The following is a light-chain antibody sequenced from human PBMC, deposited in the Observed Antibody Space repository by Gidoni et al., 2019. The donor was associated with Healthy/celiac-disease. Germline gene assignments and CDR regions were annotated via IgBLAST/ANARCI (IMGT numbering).Light chain of an antibody. V-gene: IGKV3-20*01. J-gene: IGKJ2*01. CDR2: GAS. CDR3: QQYGSSSYT. CDR1: QSVSSSY. Sequence: IVLTQSPGTLSLSPGERATLSCRASQSVSSSYLAWYQQKPGQAPRLLIYGASSRATGIPDSFSGSGSGTDFTLTISRLEPEDFAVYYCQQYGSSSYTFGQGTKLEIK.